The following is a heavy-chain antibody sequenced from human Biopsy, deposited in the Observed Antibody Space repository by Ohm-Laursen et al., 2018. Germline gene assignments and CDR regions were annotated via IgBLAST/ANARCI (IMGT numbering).Heavy chain of an antibody. CDR1: GGSVSSSNYY. CDR2: IYNTERT. V-gene: IGHV4-61*01. CDR3: ARVGAGAPSIDYFDY. J-gene: IGHJ4*02. D-gene: IGHD1-26*01. Sequence: GTLSLTCYVSGGSVSSSNYYWNWIRQTPGKGLEWIGFIYNTERTNYNPSLKSRVTISLDTSKNQFSLELSSVTAADTAVYYCARVGAGAPSIDYFDYWGQGALVTVSS.